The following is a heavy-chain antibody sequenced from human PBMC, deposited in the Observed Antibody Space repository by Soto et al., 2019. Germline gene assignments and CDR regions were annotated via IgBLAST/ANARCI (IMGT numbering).Heavy chain of an antibody. CDR1: GFTFRSY. Sequence: EVQLVESGEGLVQPWGSLRLSCAASGFTFRSYIHWIRQAPGKGLEFVSAISRSGDRTYYADSVKGRFTITRDNSKNTVWLQMGSLRAEDMAVYYCARARCSSGQCYYFDYWGRGALVSVSS. J-gene: IGHJ4*02. V-gene: IGHV3-64*02. CDR2: ISRSGDRT. CDR3: ARARCSSGQCYYFDY. D-gene: IGHD2-15*01.